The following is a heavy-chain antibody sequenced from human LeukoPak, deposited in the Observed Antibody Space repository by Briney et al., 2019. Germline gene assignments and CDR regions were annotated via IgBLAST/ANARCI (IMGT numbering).Heavy chain of an antibody. D-gene: IGHD2-15*01. J-gene: IGHJ4*02. Sequence: SVKVSCKASGGTFSSYAISWVRQAPGQGLEWVGRIIPILGIANYAQKFQGRVTITADKSTSTAYMELSSLRSEDTAVYYCARGYCSGGSCYPFDYWGQGTLVTVSS. CDR3: ARGYCSGGSCYPFDY. CDR2: IIPILGIA. CDR1: GGTFSSYA. V-gene: IGHV1-69*04.